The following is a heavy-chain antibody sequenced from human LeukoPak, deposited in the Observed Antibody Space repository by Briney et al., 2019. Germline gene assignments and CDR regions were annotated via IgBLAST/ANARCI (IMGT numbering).Heavy chain of an antibody. J-gene: IGHJ4*02. CDR2: INHSGST. CDR1: GGSFSGYY. Sequence: SETLSLTCAVYGGSFSGYYWSWIRQPPGKGLEWIGEINHSGSTNYNPSLKSRVTISVDTSKNQFSLKLSSVTAADTAVYYCATNLRFLYYFDYWGQGTLVTVSS. CDR3: ATNLRFLYYFDY. V-gene: IGHV4-34*01. D-gene: IGHD3-3*01.